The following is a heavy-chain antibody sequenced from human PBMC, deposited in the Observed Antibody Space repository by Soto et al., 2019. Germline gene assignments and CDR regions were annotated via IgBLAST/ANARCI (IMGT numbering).Heavy chain of an antibody. CDR1: GFKFSSYV. CDR3: AKAPHAAVGQIVDYYYYYGMDV. V-gene: IGHV3-23*01. CDR2: VSGSGSTA. Sequence: GGSLRLSCTTSGFKFSSYVMSWVRQAPGKGLEWLSGVSGSGSTAYYADSVKGRFTVSRDNPKNTMYLQMNGLGAEDTAVYYCAKAPHAAVGQIVDYYYYYGMDVWGQGTTVTVSS. D-gene: IGHD2-21*01. J-gene: IGHJ6*02.